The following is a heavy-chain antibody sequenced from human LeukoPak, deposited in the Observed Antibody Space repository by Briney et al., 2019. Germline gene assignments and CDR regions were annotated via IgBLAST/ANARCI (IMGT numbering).Heavy chain of an antibody. J-gene: IGHJ6*03. CDR1: GFTFSSYE. D-gene: IGHD3-16*02. CDR3: ARVPHYDYVWGSYRYYYYYMDV. V-gene: IGHV3-48*03. Sequence: PGGSLRLSCAASGFTFSSYEMNWVRQAPGKGLEWVSYISSSGSTIYYADSVKSRFTISRDNAKNSLYLQMNSLRAEDTAVYYCARVPHYDYVWGSYRYYYYYMDVWGKGTTVTVSS. CDR2: ISSSGSTI.